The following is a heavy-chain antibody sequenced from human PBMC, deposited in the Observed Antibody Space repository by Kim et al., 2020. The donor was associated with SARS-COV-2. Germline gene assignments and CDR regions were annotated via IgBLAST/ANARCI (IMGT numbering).Heavy chain of an antibody. D-gene: IGHD6-13*01. V-gene: IGHV4-31*03. CDR1: GGSISSGGYY. CDR3: ARSRSSWVGPLVV. Sequence: SETLSLTCTVSGGSISSGGYYWSWIRQHPGKGLEWIGYIYYSGSTYYNPSLKSRVTISVDTSKNQFSLKLSSVTAADTAVYYCARSRSSWVGPLVVWGQGTLVTVSS. J-gene: IGHJ4*02. CDR2: IYYSGST.